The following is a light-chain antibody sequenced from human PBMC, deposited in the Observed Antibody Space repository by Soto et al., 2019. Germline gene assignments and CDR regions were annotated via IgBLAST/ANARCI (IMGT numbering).Light chain of an antibody. J-gene: IGKJ4*01. CDR1: QRISTY. CDR3: QQTYSTRLS. Sequence: DIQMTQSPSSLSASVGDRVTITCRASQRISTYLNWYQQKPGKAPKVLIYAASFLQSGVPSRFSGSGSGTDFTLTISSLQPEDFATYYCQQTYSTRLSFGGGTKVEIK. V-gene: IGKV1-39*01. CDR2: AAS.